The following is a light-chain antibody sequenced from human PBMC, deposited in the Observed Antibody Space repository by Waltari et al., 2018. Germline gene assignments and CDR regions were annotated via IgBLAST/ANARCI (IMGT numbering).Light chain of an antibody. CDR1: SNDVGTYNL. J-gene: IGLJ1*01. Sequence: QSALTQPASVSGSPGQPVNLSCTGTSNDVGTYNLVSWHQQQPGKAPKPMIFEVNKRPSGVSDLFSGSRSGNTASLTISGLQAEDDADYYCCSYAGSSRYVFGTGTKVTVL. V-gene: IGLV2-23*02. CDR3: CSYAGSSRYV. CDR2: EVN.